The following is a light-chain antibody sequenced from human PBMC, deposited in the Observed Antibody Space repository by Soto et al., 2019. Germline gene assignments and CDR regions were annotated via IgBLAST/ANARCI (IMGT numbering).Light chain of an antibody. V-gene: IGKV3-11*01. Sequence: EIVLTQSPVTLSLSPGERATLSCRASQSVRTYLAWYQVKPGQAPRLLIYDASSRASGVPARFSGSGSGTDFTLTISSLEPEDFAVYYCQQRNMWPPITFGQGTRLGIK. J-gene: IGKJ5*01. CDR2: DAS. CDR3: QQRNMWPPIT. CDR1: QSVRTY.